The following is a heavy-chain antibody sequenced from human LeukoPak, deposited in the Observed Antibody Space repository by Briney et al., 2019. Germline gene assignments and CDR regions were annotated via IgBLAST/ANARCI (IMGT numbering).Heavy chain of an antibody. CDR2: IRGSGGST. CDR3: AKDYFDSSGYQVLSAFDI. Sequence: GGSLRLSCAASGFTFDDYGMSWVRQAPGKGPEWVSGIRGSGGSTYYADSVKGRFTISRDNSKNTLYLQMNSLRAEDTAVYYCAKDYFDSSGYQVLSAFDIWGQGTKVTVSS. J-gene: IGHJ3*02. CDR1: GFTFDDYG. D-gene: IGHD3-22*01. V-gene: IGHV3-23*01.